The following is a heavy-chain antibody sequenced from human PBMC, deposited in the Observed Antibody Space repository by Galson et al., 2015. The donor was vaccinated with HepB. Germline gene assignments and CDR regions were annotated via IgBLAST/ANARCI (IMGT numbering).Heavy chain of an antibody. CDR3: ANTYYDIYDP. D-gene: IGHD3-9*01. J-gene: IGHJ5*02. V-gene: IGHV1-69*04. CDR2: IIPILGIA. CDR1: GGTFSSYA. Sequence: SVKVSCKASGGTFSSYAISWVRQAPGQGLEWMGRIIPILGIANYAQKFQGRVTIIADKSTSTAYMELSSLRSEDTAVYYCANTYYDIYDPWGQGTLVTVSS.